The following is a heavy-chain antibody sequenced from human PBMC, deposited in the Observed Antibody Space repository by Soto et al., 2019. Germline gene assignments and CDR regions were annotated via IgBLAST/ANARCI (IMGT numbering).Heavy chain of an antibody. J-gene: IGHJ4*02. D-gene: IGHD3-16*01. V-gene: IGHV3-74*01. CDR3: TRDIGGRGAY. CDR1: GFTFSSYW. Sequence: DVQLVESGGGLVRPGGSLRLSCAASGFTFSSYWMHWVRQVPGEGLVWVSRINEYGSVINYADSVKGRFTIFRDNSKNTLYLEMNSLRAEDAAVYYCTRDIGGRGAYWGQGTLVTVSS. CDR2: INEYGSVI.